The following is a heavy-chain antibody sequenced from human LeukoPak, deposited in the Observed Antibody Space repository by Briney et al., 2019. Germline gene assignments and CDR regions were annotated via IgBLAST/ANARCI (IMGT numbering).Heavy chain of an antibody. J-gene: IGHJ4*02. D-gene: IGHD6-13*01. Sequence: GGSLRPSCAASGFTFSDYYMSWIRQAPGKGLEWVSYISSSGSTIYYADSVKGRFTISRDNAKNSLYLQMNSLRAEDTALYYCAKDNGGIAAAGTGGVDYWGQGTLVTVSS. V-gene: IGHV3-11*01. CDR2: ISSSGSTI. CDR1: GFTFSDYY. CDR3: AKDNGGIAAAGTGGVDY.